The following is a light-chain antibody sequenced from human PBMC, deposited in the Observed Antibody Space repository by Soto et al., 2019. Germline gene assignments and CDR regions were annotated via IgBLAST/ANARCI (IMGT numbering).Light chain of an antibody. CDR2: DAS. J-gene: IGKJ4*01. V-gene: IGKV3-11*02. CDR3: QQRSQRGLT. Sequence: EIVLTQSPASLSLSPGDRVTLSCWASQSVATYVAWYQQIPGQAPRLLIYDASTRATGIPARFSGSVSGRDFTLTISSLEPEDFAVYYCQQRSQRGLTFGGGTKVEIK. CDR1: QSVATY.